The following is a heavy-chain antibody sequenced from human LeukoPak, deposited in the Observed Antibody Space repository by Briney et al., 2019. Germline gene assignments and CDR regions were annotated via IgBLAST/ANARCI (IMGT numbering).Heavy chain of an antibody. CDR3: ARYPGNDAFDI. CDR1: GGTFSSYA. D-gene: IGHD2-2*01. Sequence: SVKVSCKASGGTFSSYAISWVRQAPGQGLEWMGGIIPIFGTANYAQKFQGRVTITADESTSTAYMELSRLTSDDTAVYYCARYPGNDAFDIWGQGTMVTVSS. V-gene: IGHV1-69*13. J-gene: IGHJ3*02. CDR2: IIPIFGTA.